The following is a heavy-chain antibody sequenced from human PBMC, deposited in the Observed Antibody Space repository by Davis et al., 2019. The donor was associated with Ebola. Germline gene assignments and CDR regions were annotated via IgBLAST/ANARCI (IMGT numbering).Heavy chain of an antibody. CDR2: INPNSGGT. CDR1: GYTFTGYY. J-gene: IGHJ4*02. D-gene: IGHD3-10*01. CDR3: ARGGVYGSGSWALPDY. Sequence: ASVKDSCKASGYTFTGYYMHWVRQAPGQGLEWMGWINPNSGGTNYAQKFQGWVTMTRDTSISTAYMELSRLRSDDTAVYYCARGGVYGSGSWALPDYWGQGTLVTVSS. V-gene: IGHV1-2*04.